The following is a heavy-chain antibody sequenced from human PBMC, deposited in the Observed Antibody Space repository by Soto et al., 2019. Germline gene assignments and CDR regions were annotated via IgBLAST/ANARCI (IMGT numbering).Heavy chain of an antibody. CDR2: IDHAGSSA. V-gene: IGHV3-74*01. CDR1: GFTFSIYW. Sequence: EVQLVESGGGLVQPGGSLRLSCAASGFTFSIYWMPWVRQAPGKGPVWVSRIDHAGSSARYADSVKGRFTISRDNAKNTVYLQMNSLRAEDTAVYYCTRVGVSVSSMDVWGQGTTFTVSS. CDR3: TRVGVSVSSMDV. J-gene: IGHJ6*02. D-gene: IGHD2-8*01.